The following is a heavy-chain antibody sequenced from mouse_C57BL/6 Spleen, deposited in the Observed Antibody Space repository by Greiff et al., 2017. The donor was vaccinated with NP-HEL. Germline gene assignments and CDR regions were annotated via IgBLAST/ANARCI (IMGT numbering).Heavy chain of an antibody. CDR2: INPSSGYT. V-gene: IGHV1-4*01. CDR3: ARSGNWGGGAMDC. D-gene: IGHD4-1*01. CDR1: GYTFTSYK. Sequence: VKLQESGAELARPGASVKMSCKASGYTFTSYKMHWVNQRPGQGLEWIGYINPSSGYTKYNQKFKDKATLTADKSSSIAYMQLRSLTSEDSAVYYCARSGNWGGGAMDCWGQGTSVTVSS. J-gene: IGHJ4*01.